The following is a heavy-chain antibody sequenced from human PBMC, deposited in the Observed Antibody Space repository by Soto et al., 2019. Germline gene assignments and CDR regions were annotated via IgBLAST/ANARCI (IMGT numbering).Heavy chain of an antibody. J-gene: IGHJ5*02. CDR1: GFNFDDHA. CDR3: VRSSGSQPRAGWFDP. CDR2: ISWNSVTI. Sequence: VPLVESGGGLAQPGWSRRLSCAASGFNFDDHAMHWGRQTPGKGLEWVSGISWNSVTINYADSIKGRFTISRDNAKRTLYLQMNNLRPADTAMYFCVRSSGSQPRAGWFDPWGQGTLVTVS. V-gene: IGHV3-9*01. D-gene: IGHD1-26*01.